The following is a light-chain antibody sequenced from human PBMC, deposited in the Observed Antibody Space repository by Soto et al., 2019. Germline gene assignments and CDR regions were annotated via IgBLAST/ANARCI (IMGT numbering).Light chain of an antibody. V-gene: IGKV1-39*01. CDR3: QQSYSPPPVT. Sequence: DIRMTQSPSTLSASVGDRVTITCRASQSISSYLNWYQQKPGKAPKLLIYAASRLQSGVPTRFSGSGAGTDFSLTISSLQPEDSATYYCQQSYSPPPVTFGQGTRLEIK. CDR2: AAS. J-gene: IGKJ5*01. CDR1: QSISSY.